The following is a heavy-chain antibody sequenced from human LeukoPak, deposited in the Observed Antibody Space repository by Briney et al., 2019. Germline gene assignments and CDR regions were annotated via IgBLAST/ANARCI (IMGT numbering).Heavy chain of an antibody. CDR1: GGSIGSGDYY. V-gene: IGHV4-31*03. CDR2: IYYSGNT. Sequence: PSETLSLTCTVSGGSIGSGDYYWSWIRQPPGKGLEWIGYIYYSGNTYSNPSLKSRVTISVDTSKNQFSLKLSSVTAADTAVYYCATGYFYYFDYWGQGTLVTVSS. CDR3: ATGYFYYFDY. J-gene: IGHJ4*02. D-gene: IGHD3-9*01.